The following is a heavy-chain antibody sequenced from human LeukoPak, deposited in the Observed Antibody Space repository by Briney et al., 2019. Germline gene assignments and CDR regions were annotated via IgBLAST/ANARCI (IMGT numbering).Heavy chain of an antibody. CDR1: GFTFSSYG. D-gene: IGHD6-13*01. V-gene: IGHV3-30*18. CDR3: AKYSSSYDAFDI. CDR2: ISYDGSNK. J-gene: IGHJ3*02. Sequence: GGSLRLSCAASGFTFSSYGMHWVRQAPGKGLEWVAVISYDGSNKYYADSVKGRFTISRDNSKNTLYLQMNSLRAEDTAVYYCAKYSSSYDAFDIWGQGTMVTVSS.